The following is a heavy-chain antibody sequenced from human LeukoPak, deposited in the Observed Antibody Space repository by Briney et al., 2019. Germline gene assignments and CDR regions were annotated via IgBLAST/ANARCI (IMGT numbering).Heavy chain of an antibody. CDR2: INPNSGGT. J-gene: IGHJ5*02. D-gene: IGHD3-10*01. CDR3: ARGTMVRGVTLNWFDP. CDR1: GYTFTGYY. V-gene: IGHV1-2*02. Sequence: ASVKVSCKASGYTFTGYYMHWARQAPGQGLEWMGWINPNSGGTNYAQRFQGRVTMTRDTSISTAYMELSRLRSDDTAVYYCARGTMVRGVTLNWFDPWGQGTLVTVSS.